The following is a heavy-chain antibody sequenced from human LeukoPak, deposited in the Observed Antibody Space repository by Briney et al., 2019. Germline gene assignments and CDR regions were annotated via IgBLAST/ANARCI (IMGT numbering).Heavy chain of an antibody. D-gene: IGHD3-22*01. CDR3: ARGNYYDSSGYYYLHPIDY. J-gene: IGHJ4*02. CDR1: GFTFDDYG. V-gene: IGHV3-20*04. Sequence: GGSLRLSCAASGFTFDDYGMSWVRQAPGKGLEWVSGINWNGGSTGYADSVKGRFTISRDNAKNSLYLQMNSLRAEDTAVYYCARGNYYDSSGYYYLHPIDYWGQGTLVTVSS. CDR2: INWNGGST.